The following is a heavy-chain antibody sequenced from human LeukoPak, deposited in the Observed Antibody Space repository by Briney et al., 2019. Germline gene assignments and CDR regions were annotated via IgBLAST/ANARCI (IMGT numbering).Heavy chain of an antibody. V-gene: IGHV4-59*01. CDR2: IYHSGST. J-gene: IGHJ1*01. D-gene: IGHD6-6*01. Sequence: SSETLSLTCTVSGGSISTYYWNWIRQPPGKGLEWIGYIYHSGSTNYNPSLQSRVTISVDTSKNQFSLDLNSVTAADTAVYYCARGGAARLHFQNWGQGTLVTVSS. CDR3: ARGGAARLHFQN. CDR1: GGSISTYY.